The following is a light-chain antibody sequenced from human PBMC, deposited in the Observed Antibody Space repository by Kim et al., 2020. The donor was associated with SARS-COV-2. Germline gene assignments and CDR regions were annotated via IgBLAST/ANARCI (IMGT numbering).Light chain of an antibody. V-gene: IGLV3-19*01. J-gene: IGLJ2*01. CDR1: SLRSYY. CDR2: GKN. Sequence: SSELTQDPAVSVALGQTVRITCQGDSLRSYYASWYQQKPGQAPVLVIYGKNNRPSGIPDRFSGSSSRNTASLTITGAQAEDEADYYCNSRDSSGNEVFGG. CDR3: NSRDSSGNEV.